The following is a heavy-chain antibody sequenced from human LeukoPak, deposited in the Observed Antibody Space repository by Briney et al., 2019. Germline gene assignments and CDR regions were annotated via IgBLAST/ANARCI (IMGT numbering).Heavy chain of an antibody. D-gene: IGHD3-22*01. Sequence: GGALRLSCATSGFNFSSYWMTWVRQAPGKGLEGVANIKQDGNEKYYVDSVKGRFTISRDNAKNSLYLQMNSLRAEDTAVYYCARRRTDSSGYRGAFDIWGQGTMVTVSS. CDR1: GFNFSSYW. V-gene: IGHV3-7*01. CDR3: ARRRTDSSGYRGAFDI. J-gene: IGHJ3*02. CDR2: IKQDGNEK.